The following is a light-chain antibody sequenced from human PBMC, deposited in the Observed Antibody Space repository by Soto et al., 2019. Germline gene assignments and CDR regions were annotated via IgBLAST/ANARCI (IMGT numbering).Light chain of an antibody. Sequence: ALTQPPSASGSPGQSVTISCTGTSSDVGGYNYVSWYQQHPGKAPKLMIYEVSKRPSGVPDRFSGSKSGNTASLTVSGLQAEDEADYYCSSYAGSTGVFGGGTKLTVL. V-gene: IGLV2-8*01. CDR1: SSDVGGYNY. CDR2: EVS. CDR3: SSYAGSTGV. J-gene: IGLJ2*01.